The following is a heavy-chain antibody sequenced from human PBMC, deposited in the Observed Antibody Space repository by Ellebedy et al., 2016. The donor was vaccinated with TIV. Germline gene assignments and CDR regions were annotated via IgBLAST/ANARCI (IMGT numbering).Heavy chain of an antibody. Sequence: AASVKVSCKASVGTFSSYAISWVRQAPGQGLEWMGRIIPILGIANYAQKLQGRVTMTTDTSTSTAYMELRRLSSDDTAVYYCARGSGYSYGQLDYWGQGTLVTVSS. CDR3: ARGSGYSYGQLDY. CDR2: IIPILGIA. V-gene: IGHV1-69*04. J-gene: IGHJ4*02. D-gene: IGHD5-18*01. CDR1: VGTFSSYA.